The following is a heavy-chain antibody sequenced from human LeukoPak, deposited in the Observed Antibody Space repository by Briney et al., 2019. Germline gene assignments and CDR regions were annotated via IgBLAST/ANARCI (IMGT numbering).Heavy chain of an antibody. CDR1: GYTFTSYY. CDR3: TRVQKVVYYFDY. CDR2: INPKSGGT. J-gene: IGHJ4*02. V-gene: IGHV1-2*02. D-gene: IGHD2-8*02. Sequence: GASVKVSCKASGYTFTSYYIHWVRQAPGQGLEWMGSINPKSGGTNYAQKFQGRVTMTRDTSVSTAYMDLSSLTFDDTAIYYCTRVQKVVYYFDYWGQGTLVTVSS.